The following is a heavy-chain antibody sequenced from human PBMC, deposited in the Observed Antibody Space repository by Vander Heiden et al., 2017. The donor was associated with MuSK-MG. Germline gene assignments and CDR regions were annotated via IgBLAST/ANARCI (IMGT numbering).Heavy chain of an antibody. Sequence: QVQLVQSGSELKKPGASVQVSCTASGYTFTSYAMNWVRQAPGQGLEWMGWINTNTGNPTYAQGFTGRFVFSLDTSVSTAYLQISSLKAEDTAVYYCARDYSSGWYPNDAFDIWGQGTMVTVSS. V-gene: IGHV7-4-1*02. CDR3: ARDYSSGWYPNDAFDI. J-gene: IGHJ3*02. CDR1: GYTFTSYA. D-gene: IGHD6-19*01. CDR2: INTNTGNP.